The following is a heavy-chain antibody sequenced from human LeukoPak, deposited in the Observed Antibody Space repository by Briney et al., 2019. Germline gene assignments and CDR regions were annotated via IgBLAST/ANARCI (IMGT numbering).Heavy chain of an antibody. J-gene: IGHJ4*02. Sequence: SETLSLTCAVYGGSFSGYYWSWIRQPPGKGLEWIGKINHSGSTNYNPSLKSRVTISVDTSKNQFSLKLSSVTAADTAVYYCAALGQYYDILTGYHPYFDYWGQGTLVTVSS. D-gene: IGHD3-9*01. CDR2: INHSGST. V-gene: IGHV4-34*01. CDR1: GGSFSGYY. CDR3: AALGQYYDILTGYHPYFDY.